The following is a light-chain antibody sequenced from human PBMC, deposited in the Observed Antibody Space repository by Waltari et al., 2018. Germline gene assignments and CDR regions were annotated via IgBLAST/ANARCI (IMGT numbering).Light chain of an antibody. Sequence: SYEPPQPPSMCVSPGQTATVTCSREHFGRKYTPWYPQKASQSHVVVFSQYVNLPAGVPGLFSGSNSGNTATLTISGPQAMDEAYYYCQTWDNSAAVFGSAAVFGGGTKLTVL. CDR2: QYV. V-gene: IGLV3-1*01. CDR3: QTWDNSAAVFGSAAV. CDR1: HFGRKY. J-gene: IGLJ3*02.